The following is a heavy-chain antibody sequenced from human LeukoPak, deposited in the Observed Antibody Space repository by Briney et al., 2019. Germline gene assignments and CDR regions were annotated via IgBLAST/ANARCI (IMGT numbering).Heavy chain of an antibody. CDR3: ARGIGENWGCCSSTSCYVGYGMDV. CDR2: IYYSGST. Sequence: SETLSLTCTVSGGSISSGGYYWSWIRQHPGKGLEWIGYIYYSGSTYYNPSLKSRVTISVDTSKNQFSLKLSSVTAADTAVYYCARGIGENWGCCSSTSCYVGYGMDVWGQGTTVTVSS. V-gene: IGHV4-31*03. D-gene: IGHD2-2*01. CDR1: GGSISSGGYY. J-gene: IGHJ6*02.